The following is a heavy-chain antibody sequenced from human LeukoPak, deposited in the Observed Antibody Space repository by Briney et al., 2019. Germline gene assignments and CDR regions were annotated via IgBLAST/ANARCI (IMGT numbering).Heavy chain of an antibody. D-gene: IGHD6-13*01. CDR2: IIPIFGTT. CDR1: GGTFSSYT. V-gene: IGHV1-69*13. Sequence: GASVKVSCKTSGGTFSSYTISWVRQAPGQGLEWMGGIIPIFGTTKYAQKFQGRVTITADESTSTAYMELSSLRSEDTAVYYCARVAAAGTMSLYYFDYWGQGTLVTVSS. CDR3: ARVAAAGTMSLYYFDY. J-gene: IGHJ4*02.